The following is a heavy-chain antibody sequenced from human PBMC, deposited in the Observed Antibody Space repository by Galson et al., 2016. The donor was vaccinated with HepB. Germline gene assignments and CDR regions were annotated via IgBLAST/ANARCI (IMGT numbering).Heavy chain of an antibody. CDR2: ISAYNGNT. CDR1: GYTFTSYG. V-gene: IGHV1-18*03. D-gene: IGHD2-15*01. CDR3: ARRSSATRNYYYNGMDV. J-gene: IGHJ6*02. Sequence: SVKVSCKASGYTFTSYGISWVRQAPGQGLEWMGWISAYNGNTNYAQKLQGRVTMTTDTSTSTAYMELRSLRSDDMAVYYCARRSSATRNYYYNGMDVWGQGTTVTVSS.